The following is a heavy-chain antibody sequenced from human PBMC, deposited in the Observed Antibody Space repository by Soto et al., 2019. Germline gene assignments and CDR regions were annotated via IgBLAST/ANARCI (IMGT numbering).Heavy chain of an antibody. D-gene: IGHD6-13*01. CDR1: GYTFTSYG. Sequence: ASVKVSCKASGYTFTSYGISWVRQAPGQGLEWMGWISAYNGNTNYAQKLQGRVTMTTDTSTGTAYMELRSLRSDDTAVYYCSRLYSSSWGGTYYYYYYMDVWGKGTTVTVSS. CDR2: ISAYNGNT. CDR3: SRLYSSSWGGTYYYYYYMDV. V-gene: IGHV1-18*01. J-gene: IGHJ6*03.